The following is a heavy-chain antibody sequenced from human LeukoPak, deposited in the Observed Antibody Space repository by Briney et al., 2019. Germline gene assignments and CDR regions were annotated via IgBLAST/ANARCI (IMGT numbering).Heavy chain of an antibody. V-gene: IGHV3-48*03. J-gene: IGHJ4*02. Sequence: GGSLRLSCAASGFTFSTYAMGWVRQAPGKGLEWVSYISSSGSTIYYADSVKGRFTISRDNAKNSLYLQMNSLRAEDTAVYYCARSMTTVTRWGQGTLVTVSS. CDR3: ARSMTTVTR. CDR1: GFTFSTYA. D-gene: IGHD4-17*01. CDR2: ISSSGSTI.